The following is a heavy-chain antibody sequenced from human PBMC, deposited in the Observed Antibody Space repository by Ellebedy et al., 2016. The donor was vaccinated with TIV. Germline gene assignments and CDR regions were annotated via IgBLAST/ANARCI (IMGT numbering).Heavy chain of an antibody. J-gene: IGHJ4*02. CDR3: TTTKNYGSGSYVRDY. CDR2: IYYSGSP. CDR1: GGSITSTTFY. D-gene: IGHD3-10*01. Sequence: SETLSLTCTVSGGSITSTTFYWAWIRQPPGKGLEWIGTIYYSGSPHNNPYLKSRVTMSVDTSKNQFSLKLSSVTAADTAVYYCTTTKNYGSGSYVRDYWGQGTLVTVSS. V-gene: IGHV4-39*01.